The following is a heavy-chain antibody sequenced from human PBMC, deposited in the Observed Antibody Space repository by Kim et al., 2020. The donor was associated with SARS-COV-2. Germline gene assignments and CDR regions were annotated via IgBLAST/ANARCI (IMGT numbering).Heavy chain of an antibody. Sequence: SVKVSCKASGGTFSNHALSWVRQAPGQGLEWLGGIIPILGAANYTQKFHGRVTITADESTSTAYMELSSLRSDDTAVYYCARGPQWELLFEYWGQGTLVTVSS. CDR1: GGTFSNHA. CDR2: IIPILGAA. D-gene: IGHD1-26*01. CDR3: ARGPQWELLFEY. J-gene: IGHJ4*02. V-gene: IGHV1-69*13.